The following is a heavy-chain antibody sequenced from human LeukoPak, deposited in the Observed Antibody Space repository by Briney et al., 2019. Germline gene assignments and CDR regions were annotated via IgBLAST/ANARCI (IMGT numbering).Heavy chain of an antibody. CDR3: ARAPSSVRFLEWLSPSFDY. V-gene: IGHV1-2*02. J-gene: IGHJ4*02. D-gene: IGHD3-3*01. Sequence: ASVKVSRMASGYTFTGYYMHWVRQAPGQGLEWMGWINPNSGGTNYAQKFQGRVTMTRDTSISTAYMELSRLRSDDTAVYYCARAPSSVRFLEWLSPSFDYWGQGTLVTVSS. CDR1: GYTFTGYY. CDR2: INPNSGGT.